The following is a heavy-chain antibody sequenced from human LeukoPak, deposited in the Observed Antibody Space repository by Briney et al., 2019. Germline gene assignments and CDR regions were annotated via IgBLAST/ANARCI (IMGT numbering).Heavy chain of an antibody. V-gene: IGHV4-38-2*02. CDR1: GYSISSGYY. CDR3: ATEQSYDSSGYAAFDI. Sequence: LSETLSLTCTVSGYSISSGYYWGWIRQPPGKGLEWIGSIYHSGSTFDNPSLKSRVTISVDTSKNQFSLKLSSVTAADTAVYYCATEQSYDSSGYAAFDIWGQGTMVTVSS. CDR2: IYHSGST. J-gene: IGHJ3*02. D-gene: IGHD3-22*01.